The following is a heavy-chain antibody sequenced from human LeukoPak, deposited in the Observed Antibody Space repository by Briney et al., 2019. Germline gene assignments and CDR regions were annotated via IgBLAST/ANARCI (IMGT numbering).Heavy chain of an antibody. CDR2: ISSNGGSK. V-gene: IGHV3-64*01. D-gene: IGHD2-2*02. CDR3: ARDREGCSSTSCYNFDY. CDR1: GFTFSSYA. Sequence: GGSLRLSCAASGFTFSSYAMHWVRQAPGKGLEYVSAISSNGGSKYYANSVKGRFTISRDNSKNTPYLQMGSLRAEDMAVYYCARDREGCSSTSCYNFDYWGQGTLVTVSS. J-gene: IGHJ4*02.